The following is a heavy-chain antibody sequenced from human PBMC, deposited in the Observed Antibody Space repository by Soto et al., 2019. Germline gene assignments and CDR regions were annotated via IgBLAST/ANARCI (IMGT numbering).Heavy chain of an antibody. V-gene: IGHV4-34*01. CDR3: ATSLWFGTQPEI. CDR1: GGSFSNNY. Sequence: SETLSLTCAVYGGSFSNNYWTWFRQPPGKGLEWIGEISPSGTTKYIPSLKSRGTISVDTSRKQFFLKVTSVSAADTAVYYCATSLWFGTQPEIWGPGTLVTLSS. J-gene: IGHJ4*02. CDR2: ISPSGTT. D-gene: IGHD3-10*01.